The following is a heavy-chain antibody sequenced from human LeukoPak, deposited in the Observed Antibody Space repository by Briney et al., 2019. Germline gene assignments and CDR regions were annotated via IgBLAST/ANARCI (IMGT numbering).Heavy chain of an antibody. Sequence: PSETLSLTCTVSGGSISSSSYYWGWIRQPPGKGLEWIGTIYYSGSTNYNPTLKSRVTISVDTSKNQFSLKLSSVTAADTAVYYCARDGEGSGWSGVYGYWGQGTLVTVSS. CDR1: GGSISSSSYY. CDR3: ARDGEGSGWSGVYGY. J-gene: IGHJ4*02. V-gene: IGHV4-39*07. CDR2: IYYSGST. D-gene: IGHD6-19*01.